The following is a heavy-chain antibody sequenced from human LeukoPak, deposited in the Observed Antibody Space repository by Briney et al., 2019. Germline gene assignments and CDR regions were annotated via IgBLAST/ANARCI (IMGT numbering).Heavy chain of an antibody. CDR1: GFTFSSYG. J-gene: IGHJ4*02. V-gene: IGHV3-30*18. D-gene: IGHD6-13*01. Sequence: GGSLRLSCAASGFTFSSYGMHWVRQAPGKGLEWVAVISYDGSNKYYADSVKGRFTISRDNSKNTLYLQMNSLRAEDTAVYYCAKDPHPYSRSWYYFDHWGQGTLVTVSS. CDR3: AKDPHPYSRSWYYFDH. CDR2: ISYDGSNK.